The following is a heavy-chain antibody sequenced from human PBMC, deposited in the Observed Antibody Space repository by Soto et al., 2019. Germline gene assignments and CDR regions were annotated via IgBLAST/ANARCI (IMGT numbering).Heavy chain of an antibody. CDR3: ARPYGSGHYFLPLEY. CDR2: ISVYNGNT. J-gene: IGHJ4*02. Sequence: QVQLLQSGAEVKKPGASVTVSCKAAGYMFNTYGITWVRQAPGQGLEWMGGISVYNGNTDYAQKIEGRVTMTTDTATSTSYMERKGLTSDDSAVYYCARPYGSGHYFLPLEYWGQGTPVSVSS. D-gene: IGHD3-10*01. CDR1: GYMFNTYG. V-gene: IGHV1-18*01.